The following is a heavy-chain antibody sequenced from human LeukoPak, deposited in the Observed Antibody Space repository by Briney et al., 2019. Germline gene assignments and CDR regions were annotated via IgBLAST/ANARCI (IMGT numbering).Heavy chain of an antibody. J-gene: IGHJ3*02. V-gene: IGHV1-2*02. Sequence: ASVKVSCKASGYTFTGYYMHWVRQAPGQGLEWMGWINPNSGGTNYAQKFQGRVTMTRDTSISTAYMELSRLRSDDMAVYYCATLERHGPDAFDIWGQGTMVTVSS. CDR3: ATLERHGPDAFDI. CDR2: INPNSGGT. CDR1: GYTFTGYY. D-gene: IGHD1-1*01.